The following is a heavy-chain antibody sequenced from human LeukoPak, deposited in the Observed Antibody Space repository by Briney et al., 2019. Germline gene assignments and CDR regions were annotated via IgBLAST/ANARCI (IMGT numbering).Heavy chain of an antibody. Sequence: PSETLSLTCAVSGGSISSNSYYWGWIPQPPGKGLEWIGSIYYSGSTYYNPSLKSRVTISVDTSKNQFSLKLSSVTAADTAVYYCAREAPSAAAGDYWGQGTLVTVSS. CDR3: AREAPSAAAGDY. J-gene: IGHJ4*02. D-gene: IGHD6-13*01. V-gene: IGHV4-39*02. CDR1: GGSISSNSYY. CDR2: IYYSGST.